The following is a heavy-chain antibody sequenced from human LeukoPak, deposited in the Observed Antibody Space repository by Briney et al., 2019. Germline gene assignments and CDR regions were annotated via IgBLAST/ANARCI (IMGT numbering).Heavy chain of an antibody. V-gene: IGHV3-11*01. J-gene: IGHJ4*02. CDR2: ISSSGSTI. CDR1: GFTFSDYY. CDR3: ARDYGDYEGVASDPRNFDY. Sequence: PGGSLRLSCAASGFTFSDYYMSWIRQAPGKGLEWVSYISSSGSTIYYADSVKGRFTISRDNAKHTLYLQMNSLRAEDTAVYYCARDYGDYEGVASDPRNFDYWGQGTLVTVSS. D-gene: IGHD4-17*01.